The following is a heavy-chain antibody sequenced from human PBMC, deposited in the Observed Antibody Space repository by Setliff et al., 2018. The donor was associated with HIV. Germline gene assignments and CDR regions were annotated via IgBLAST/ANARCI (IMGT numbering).Heavy chain of an antibody. Sequence: PSETLSLTCTVSGGSISSGTYYWSWIRQHPGKGLEWIGYIYYSGSTYYNPSLKSRVTISVDTSKNQLSLKLSSVTAADTAVYYCARGWYPDYWGQGTLVTVSS. J-gene: IGHJ4*02. V-gene: IGHV4-31*03. CDR3: ARGWYPDY. D-gene: IGHD2-15*01. CDR2: IYYSGST. CDR1: GGSISSGTYY.